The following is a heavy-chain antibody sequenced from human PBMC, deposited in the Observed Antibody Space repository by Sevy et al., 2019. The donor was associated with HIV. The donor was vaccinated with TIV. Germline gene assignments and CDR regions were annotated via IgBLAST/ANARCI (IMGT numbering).Heavy chain of an antibody. Sequence: SEILSLTCTVSGGSISSYYWSWIRQPAGKGLEWIGRIYTSGSTNYNPSLKSRVTMSVDTSKNQFSLKLSSVTAADTAVYYCARGGLGEMATTYYFDYWGQGTLVTVSS. D-gene: IGHD5-12*01. V-gene: IGHV4-4*07. J-gene: IGHJ4*02. CDR1: GGSISSYY. CDR3: ARGGLGEMATTYYFDY. CDR2: IYTSGST.